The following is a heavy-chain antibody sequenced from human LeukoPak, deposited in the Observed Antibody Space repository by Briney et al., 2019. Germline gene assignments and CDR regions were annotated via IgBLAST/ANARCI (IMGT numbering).Heavy chain of an antibody. CDR1: GYTFTSYA. D-gene: IGHD3-3*01. Sequence: ASVKVSCKASGYTFTSYAMNWVRQAPGQGLEWMGWISAYNGNTNYAQKLQGRVTMTTDTSTSTAYMELRSLRSDDTAVYYCARKTYYDFWSGYYPYYYYGMDVWGQGTTVTVSS. CDR3: ARKTYYDFWSGYYPYYYYGMDV. V-gene: IGHV1-18*01. J-gene: IGHJ6*02. CDR2: ISAYNGNT.